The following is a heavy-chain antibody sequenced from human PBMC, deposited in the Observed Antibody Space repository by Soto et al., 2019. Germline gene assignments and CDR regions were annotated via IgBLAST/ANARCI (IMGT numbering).Heavy chain of an antibody. J-gene: IGHJ4*02. CDR3: AKDAPYSSGWTPNL. CDR2: ISYDGSNK. CDR1: GFTFSSYG. Sequence: GGSLRLSCAASGFTFSSYGMHWVRQAPGKGLEWVTVISYDGSNKYYADSVKGRFTISRDNSKNTLYLQMNSLRAEDTAVYYCAKDAPYSSGWTPNLWGQGTLVTVSS. V-gene: IGHV3-30*18. D-gene: IGHD6-19*01.